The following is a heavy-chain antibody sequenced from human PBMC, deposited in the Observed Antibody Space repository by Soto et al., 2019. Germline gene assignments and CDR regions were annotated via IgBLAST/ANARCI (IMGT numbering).Heavy chain of an antibody. CDR3: AREIIPLTTDWYFVL. Sequence: QVQLQESGPGLVKPSQTLSLTCTVSGGSISGGVYYWSWIRQPPGKGLEWIGYIFDSGSTYYNPSLKSRVTISVDTSKNQFSLRLSSVTAADTAVYYCAREIIPLTTDWYFVLWGRGTLVTVSS. CDR1: GGSISGGVYY. CDR2: IFDSGST. V-gene: IGHV4-30-4*01. D-gene: IGHD4-17*01. J-gene: IGHJ2*01.